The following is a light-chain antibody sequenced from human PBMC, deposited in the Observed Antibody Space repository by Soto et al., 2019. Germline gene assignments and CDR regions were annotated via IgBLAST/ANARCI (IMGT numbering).Light chain of an antibody. Sequence: QSALTQPASVSGSPGQSITISCTGTRSDIGNYDFVSWYQQHPGKAPKLIIYEVSNRPSGVSNRFSGSKSGNTASLTISGLHAEDEADYYCSSYTSSTTSVFGIGTKLTVL. CDR3: SSYTSSTTSV. CDR2: EVS. CDR1: RSDIGNYDF. J-gene: IGLJ1*01. V-gene: IGLV2-14*01.